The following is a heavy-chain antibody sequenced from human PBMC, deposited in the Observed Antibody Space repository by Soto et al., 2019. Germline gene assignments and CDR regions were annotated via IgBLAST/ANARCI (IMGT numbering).Heavy chain of an antibody. CDR3: ASQYCTNGVCSYNDAFDI. CDR2: INAGNGNT. Sequence: GASGKVSCKASGYTFTSYAMHWVRQAPGQRLEWMGWINAGNGNTKYSQKFQGRVTITRDTSASTAYMELSSLRSEDTAVYYCASQYCTNGVCSYNDAFDIWGQGTMVTVSS. CDR1: GYTFTSYA. V-gene: IGHV1-3*01. J-gene: IGHJ3*02. D-gene: IGHD2-8*01.